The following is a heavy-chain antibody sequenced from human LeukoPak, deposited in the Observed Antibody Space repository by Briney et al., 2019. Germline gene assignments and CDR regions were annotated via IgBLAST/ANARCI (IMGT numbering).Heavy chain of an antibody. D-gene: IGHD4-23*01. CDR3: ARDYGGNSDFEY. J-gene: IGHJ4*02. Sequence: PGGSLRLSCAASGFTFSSYSMHWARQAPGKGLEWVAVISGDGINKYYADSVKGRFTISRDNSRNTLYLQMNSLRAEDTAVYYCARDYGGNSDFEYWGQGTLVTVSS. CDR1: GFTFSSYS. CDR2: ISGDGINK. V-gene: IGHV3-30-3*01.